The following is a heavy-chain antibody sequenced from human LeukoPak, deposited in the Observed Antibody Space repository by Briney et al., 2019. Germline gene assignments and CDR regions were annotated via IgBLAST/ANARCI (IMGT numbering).Heavy chain of an antibody. D-gene: IGHD2-2*01. V-gene: IGHV4-31*03. J-gene: IGHJ4*02. Sequence: SQTLSLTCTVSGGSISSGGYYWSWIRQHPGKGLEWIGYIYYSGTTYYNPSLKSRVTISVDTSKNQFSLKLSSVTAADTAVYYCVRGRGYCISTSCSAFDYWGQGTLVTVSS. CDR1: GGSISSGGYY. CDR2: IYYSGTT. CDR3: VRGRGYCISTSCSAFDY.